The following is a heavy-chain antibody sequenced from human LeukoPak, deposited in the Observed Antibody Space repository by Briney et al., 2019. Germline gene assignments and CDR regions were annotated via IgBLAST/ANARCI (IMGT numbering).Heavy chain of an antibody. Sequence: GGTLRLSCAASGFTFSTYGMSWVRQAPGKGLEWVSGISGSGDNAHYADSVKGRFTISRDNSKNTLYLQMNSLRAEDTAVYYCAKVGIEQWLSQGQFFDYWGQGTLVTVSS. CDR2: ISGSGDNA. V-gene: IGHV3-23*01. CDR1: GFTFSTYG. CDR3: AKVGIEQWLSQGQFFDY. J-gene: IGHJ4*02. D-gene: IGHD6-19*01.